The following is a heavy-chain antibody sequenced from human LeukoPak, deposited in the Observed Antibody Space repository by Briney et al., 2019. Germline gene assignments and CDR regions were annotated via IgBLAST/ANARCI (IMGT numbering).Heavy chain of an antibody. Sequence: SETLPLTCTVSGGSISRGSYYWSWIRQPAGKGLEWIGRIYTSGSTNYNPSLKSRVTISVDTSKNQFSLKLSSVTAADTAVYYCARDLAVVVPAADPYYYYYYMDVWGKGTTVTVSS. CDR3: ARDLAVVVPAADPYYYYYYMDV. CDR2: IYTSGST. D-gene: IGHD2-2*01. V-gene: IGHV4-61*02. CDR1: GGSISRGSYY. J-gene: IGHJ6*03.